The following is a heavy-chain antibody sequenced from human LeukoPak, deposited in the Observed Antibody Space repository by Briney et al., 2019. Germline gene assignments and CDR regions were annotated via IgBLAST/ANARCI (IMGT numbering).Heavy chain of an antibody. J-gene: IGHJ4*02. CDR2: IYYSGST. Sequence: SQTLSLTCTVSGGSISSGGYYWSWIRQHPGKGPEWIGYIYYSGSTYYNPSLKSRVTISVDTSKNQFSLKLSSVTAAGTAVYYCARAADYYDSSGCFDYWGQGTLVTVSS. CDR3: ARAADYYDSSGCFDY. CDR1: GGSISSGGYY. D-gene: IGHD3-22*01. V-gene: IGHV4-31*03.